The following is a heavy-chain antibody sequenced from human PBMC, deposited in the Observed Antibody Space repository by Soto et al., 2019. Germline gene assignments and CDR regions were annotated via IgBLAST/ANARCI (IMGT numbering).Heavy chain of an antibody. CDR3: AHRLTATAFDI. CDR1: GFSLSTSGVA. D-gene: IGHD2-21*02. J-gene: IGHJ3*02. V-gene: IGHV2-5*02. Sequence: QITLKESGPTLVKPTQTLTLTCTFSGFSLSTSGVAVGWIRQPPGKALEWLALIYWDDYKRYSPSMKGRLTITSDTSKNQVVLIMTNMDPEDTATYYCAHRLTATAFDIWGQGTMVTVSS. CDR2: IYWDDYK.